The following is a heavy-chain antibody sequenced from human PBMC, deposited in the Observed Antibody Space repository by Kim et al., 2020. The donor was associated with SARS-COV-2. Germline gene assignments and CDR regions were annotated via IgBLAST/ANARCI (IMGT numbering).Heavy chain of an antibody. V-gene: IGHV4-28*03. CDR3: ARAGSSWYEGPYYFDY. Sequence: CLQSRVTMSVDKSKNQFCLKLSSVTAENTAVYYCARAGSSWYEGPYYFDYWGQGTLVTVSS. D-gene: IGHD6-13*01. J-gene: IGHJ4*02.